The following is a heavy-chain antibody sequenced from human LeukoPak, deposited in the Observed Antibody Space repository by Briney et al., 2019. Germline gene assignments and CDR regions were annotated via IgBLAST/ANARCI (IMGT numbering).Heavy chain of an antibody. D-gene: IGHD2-2*02. CDR2: IYHNGTL. V-gene: IGHV4-4*02. Sequence: SETLSLTCAVSVGSISSGNWWTWVRQSPAKRLEWIGEIYHNGTLNYNPSLKSRVTISADSFKNHFSLKLTSVTAADTAVYYCATAPILRGEGGEHYKYGMDVWGQGTTVIVSS. CDR1: VGSISSGNW. CDR3: ATAPILRGEGGEHYKYGMDV. J-gene: IGHJ6*02.